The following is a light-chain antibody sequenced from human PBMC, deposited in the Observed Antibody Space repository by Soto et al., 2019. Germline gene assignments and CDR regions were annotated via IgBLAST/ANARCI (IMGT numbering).Light chain of an antibody. V-gene: IGKV3D-15*01. CDR3: LQDYNYPYT. J-gene: IGKJ2*01. CDR2: GAS. Sequence: IVMTQSPGTLSVSPGERAALSCGASQSVSSNLAWYQQKPGQAPRLLIYGASTRATGIPARFSGSGSGTDFTLTISSLQPEDFATYYCLQDYNYPYTFGQGTKVDIK. CDR1: QSVSSN.